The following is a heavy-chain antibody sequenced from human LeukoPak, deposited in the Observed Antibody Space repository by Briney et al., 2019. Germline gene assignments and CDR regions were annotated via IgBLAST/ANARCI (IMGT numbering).Heavy chain of an antibody. CDR2: FKTNSGQV. CDR3: ARSVPDYTRFDY. Sequence: PGGSLRLSCVASGFTFSDYAMNWVRQAPGKGLEWVSTFKTNSGQVYYAESMRGRFTISKVNSKNTVYLEMSSLRAEDTALYFCARSVPDYTRFDYWGQGALVTVSS. V-gene: IGHV3-23*01. J-gene: IGHJ4*02. D-gene: IGHD4-11*01. CDR1: GFTFSDYA.